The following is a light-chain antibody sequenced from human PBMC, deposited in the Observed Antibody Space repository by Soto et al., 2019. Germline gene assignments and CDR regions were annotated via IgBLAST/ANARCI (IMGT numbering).Light chain of an antibody. V-gene: IGKV1-5*03. CDR2: KAS. Sequence: DIQMTQSPSTLSASIGDRVTSTCRASRSISTYLAWSQQKPGKAPRLLIYKASSLQSGFPARFSGSGSGTEFTLTISRLQPDDFATYYCQQYNSIPLTFGGWTKVEIK. CDR3: QQYNSIPLT. CDR1: RSISTY. J-gene: IGKJ4*01.